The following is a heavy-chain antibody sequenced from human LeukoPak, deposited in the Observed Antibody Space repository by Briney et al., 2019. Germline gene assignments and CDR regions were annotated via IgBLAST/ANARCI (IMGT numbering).Heavy chain of an antibody. CDR3: ARHEDQYYYDSSGYYRNDAFDI. CDR1: GGSFSGYY. J-gene: IGHJ3*02. CDR2: VFYTGNT. Sequence: SETLSLTCAVYGGSFSGYYWTWIRQPPGKGLEWLGSVFYTGNTYYNPSLKSRVTISVDTSKNQFSLKLSSVTAADTAVYYCARHEDQYYYDSSGYYRNDAFDIWGQGTMVTVSS. D-gene: IGHD3-22*01. V-gene: IGHV4-34*12.